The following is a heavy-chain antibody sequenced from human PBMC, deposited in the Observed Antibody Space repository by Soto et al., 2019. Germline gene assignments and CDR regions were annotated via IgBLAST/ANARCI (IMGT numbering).Heavy chain of an antibody. CDR3: ARPLETYYDFWRGPLLGY. D-gene: IGHD3-3*01. Sequence: GESLKISCKGSGYSFTSYWIGWVRQMPGKGLEWMGIIYPGDSDTRYSPSFQGQVTISADKSISTAYLQWSSLKASDTAMYYCARPLETYYDFWRGPLLGYWGQGTLVTVSS. V-gene: IGHV5-51*01. J-gene: IGHJ4*02. CDR1: GYSFTSYW. CDR2: IYPGDSDT.